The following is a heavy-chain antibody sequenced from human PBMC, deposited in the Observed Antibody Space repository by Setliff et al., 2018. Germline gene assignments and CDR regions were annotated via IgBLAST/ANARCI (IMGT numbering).Heavy chain of an antibody. CDR2: ISSSSGLI. J-gene: IGHJ4*02. D-gene: IGHD6-19*01. Sequence: GGSLRLSCAASGFTFSTYAMNWLRRAPGKGLEWVSYISSSSGLIYYADSVKGRFTISRDEAKNSLYLQMNSLRTEDTAVYYCARSAVAVPGQFYFDNWGQGTQVTVSS. CDR1: GFTFSTYA. V-gene: IGHV3-48*01. CDR3: ARSAVAVPGQFYFDN.